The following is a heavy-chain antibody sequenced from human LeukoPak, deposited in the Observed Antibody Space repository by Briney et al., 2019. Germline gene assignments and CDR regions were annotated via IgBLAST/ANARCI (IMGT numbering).Heavy chain of an antibody. Sequence: ASVKVSCKASGYTFTGYYMHWVRQAPGQGLEWMGWINPNSGGTNYAQKFQGRVTMTRDTSISTAYMELSRLRSDDTADYYSARDLSTTVTTVVDYWGQGTLVTVSS. J-gene: IGHJ4*02. CDR2: INPNSGGT. CDR1: GYTFTGYY. D-gene: IGHD4-11*01. V-gene: IGHV1-2*02. CDR3: ARDLSTTVTTVVDY.